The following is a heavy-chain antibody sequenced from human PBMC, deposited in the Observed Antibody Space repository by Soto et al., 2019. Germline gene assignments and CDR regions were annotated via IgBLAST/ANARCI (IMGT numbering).Heavy chain of an antibody. D-gene: IGHD3-3*01. J-gene: IGHJ6*03. V-gene: IGHV3-23*01. CDR1: GFTFSSYA. CDR2: ISGSGGST. CDR3: AKGGQITIFGVVIAPDYYMDV. Sequence: GSLRLSCAASGFTFSSYAMSWVRQAPGKGLEWVSAISGSGGSTYYADSVKGRFTISRDNSKNTLYLQMNSLRAEDTAVYYCAKGGQITIFGVVIAPDYYMDVWGKGTTVTVSS.